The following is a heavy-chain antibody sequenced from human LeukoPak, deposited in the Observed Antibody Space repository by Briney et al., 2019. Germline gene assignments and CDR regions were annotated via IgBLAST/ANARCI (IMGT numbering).Heavy chain of an antibody. CDR1: GFTFSSYE. D-gene: IGHD3-22*01. V-gene: IGHV3-48*03. CDR3: ARAGYYYDSSGYYYGY. Sequence: PGGSLRLSCAASGFTFSSYEMNWVRQAPGKGLEWASYISSSGSTIYYADSVKGRFTISRDNAKNSLYLQMNSLRAEDTAVYYCARAGYYYDSSGYYYGYWGQGTLVTVSS. J-gene: IGHJ4*02. CDR2: ISSSGSTI.